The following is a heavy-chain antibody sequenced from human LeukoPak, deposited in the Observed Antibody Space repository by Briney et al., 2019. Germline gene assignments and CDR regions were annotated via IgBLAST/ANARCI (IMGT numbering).Heavy chain of an antibody. D-gene: IGHD6-13*01. CDR2: MNPNSGNT. CDR3: ARSLIAAAGPTSVY. V-gene: IGHV1-8*01. J-gene: IGHJ4*02. CDR1: GYTFTSYD. Sequence: ASVKVSCKASGYTFTSYDINWVRQATGQGLEWMGWMNPNSGNTGYAQKFQGRVTMTRNTSIGTAYMELSSLRSEDTAVYYCARSLIAAAGPTSVYWGQGTLVTVSS.